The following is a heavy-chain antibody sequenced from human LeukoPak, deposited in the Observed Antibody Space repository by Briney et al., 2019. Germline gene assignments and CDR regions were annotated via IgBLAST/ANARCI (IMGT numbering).Heavy chain of an antibody. D-gene: IGHD2-2*02. CDR1: GYTFTSYD. CDR2: IIPVVGVE. V-gene: IGHV1-69*04. Sequence: GASVKVSCKASGYTFTSYDINWVRQATGQGLEWMGRIIPVVGVEHYAQKFQGRLTINADWSSSTAYMELSNLRSEDTAVYYCARVQAVGVPVAIDAYYDYGMDVWGQGTTVTVSS. CDR3: ARVQAVGVPVAIDAYYDYGMDV. J-gene: IGHJ6*02.